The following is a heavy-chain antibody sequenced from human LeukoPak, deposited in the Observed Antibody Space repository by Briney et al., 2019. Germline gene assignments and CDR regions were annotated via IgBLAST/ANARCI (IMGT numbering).Heavy chain of an antibody. D-gene: IGHD3-10*01. J-gene: IGHJ4*02. V-gene: IGHV3-21*01. CDR3: ARERYYGSGAPEFDY. CDR1: GFTFSDYT. Sequence: GGSLRLSCAASGFTFSDYTMNWVRQAPGKGLEWVSCISSGSTSLYYADSVKGRFTISRDNAKNSLYLQMNTLRAEDTAVYYCARERYYGSGAPEFDYWGQGALVTVSS. CDR2: ISSGSTSL.